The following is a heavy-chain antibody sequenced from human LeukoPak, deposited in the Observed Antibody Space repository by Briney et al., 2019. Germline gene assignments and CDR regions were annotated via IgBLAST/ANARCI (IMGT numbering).Heavy chain of an antibody. J-gene: IGHJ4*02. CDR3: ARTRSQAISAQYFDY. Sequence: SSGTLSLTCTVSGGSVSSYSWSWIRQPPGKGLEWIGYFYYSGSTNYNPSLKSRVTISVDTSKSQFSLNLTSVTAADTAVYYCARTRSQAISAQYFDYWGQGTLVTVSS. CDR1: GGSVSSYS. CDR2: FYYSGST. V-gene: IGHV4-59*08. D-gene: IGHD2-2*02.